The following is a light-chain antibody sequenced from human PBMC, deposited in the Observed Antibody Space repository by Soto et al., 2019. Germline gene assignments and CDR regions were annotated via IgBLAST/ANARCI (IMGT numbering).Light chain of an antibody. CDR2: WAF. J-gene: IGKJ1*01. CDR3: TQYYNTPVT. CDR1: QSVLYGSNNKNH. V-gene: IGKV4-1*01. Sequence: DIVMTQSPDSLAVSLGERASINCKSSQSVLYGSNNKNHLAWYQQKPGQPPKLLIYWAFTRESGVPDRFSGSWSITDFTTTISSVQDEDVAVYYCTQYYNTPVTLGQGTKVDIK.